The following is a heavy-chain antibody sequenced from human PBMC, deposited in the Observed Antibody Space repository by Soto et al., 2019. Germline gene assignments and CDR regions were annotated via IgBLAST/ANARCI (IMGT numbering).Heavy chain of an antibody. V-gene: IGHV4-34*01. CDR1: GGSFSGYY. J-gene: IGHJ4*02. CDR2: INHSGST. CDR3: ARGSGWYLFYFDY. D-gene: IGHD6-19*01. Sequence: PSETLSLTCAVYGGSFSGYYWSWIRQPPGKGLEWIGEINHSGSTNYNPSLKSRVTISVDTSKNQFSLKLSSVTAADTAVYYCARGSGWYLFYFDYWGQGILVT.